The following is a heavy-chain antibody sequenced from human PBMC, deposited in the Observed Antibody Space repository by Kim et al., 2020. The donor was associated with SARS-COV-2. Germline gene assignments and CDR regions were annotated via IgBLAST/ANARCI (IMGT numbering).Heavy chain of an antibody. J-gene: IGHJ4*02. V-gene: IGHV3-9*01. Sequence: SVKGRFTISRDNAKNSLYLQMNSLRAEDTALYYCAKALPPHSVWGYYFDYWGQGTLVTVSS. D-gene: IGHD3-16*01. CDR3: AKALPPHSVWGYYFDY.